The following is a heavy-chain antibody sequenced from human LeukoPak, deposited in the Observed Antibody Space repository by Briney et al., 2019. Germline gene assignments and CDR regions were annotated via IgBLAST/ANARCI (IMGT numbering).Heavy chain of an antibody. J-gene: IGHJ3*02. V-gene: IGHV4-59*01. CDR1: GGSISSYY. Sequence: SETLSLTCTVSGGSISSYYWTWIRQPPGKGLEWIGYIYYSGSTNYNPSLKSRVTISVDTSKNQFSLKLTSVTAADTAVYYCARTNVLWFLGAFDIWGQGTMVTVSS. CDR3: ARTNVLWFLGAFDI. CDR2: IYYSGST. D-gene: IGHD3-10*01.